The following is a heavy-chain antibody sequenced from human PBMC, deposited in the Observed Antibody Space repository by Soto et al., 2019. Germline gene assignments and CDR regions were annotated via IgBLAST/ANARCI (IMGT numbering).Heavy chain of an antibody. V-gene: IGHV1-69*12. D-gene: IGHD3-3*02. CDR1: GGTFGNSA. CDR2: IIPIFPTP. CDR3: ARDKDRQQLGRNYYYGIDV. Sequence: QVQLVQSGAEVKKPGSSVTVSCKASGGTFGNSAISWVRQAPGQGLEWMGGIIPIFPTPAYAQKFQGRVTITEDESTSTAYMELTSLRSEDTAVYYCARDKDRQQLGRNYYYGIDVWGQGTTVTVSS. J-gene: IGHJ6*02.